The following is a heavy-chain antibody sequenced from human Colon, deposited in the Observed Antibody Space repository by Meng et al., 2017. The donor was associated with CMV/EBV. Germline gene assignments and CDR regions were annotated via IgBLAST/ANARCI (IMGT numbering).Heavy chain of an antibody. CDR1: GFTFPSCA. D-gene: IGHD2-2*01. CDR2: VSVGGETT. CDR3: ARDGGYCTGTTCYLDY. J-gene: IGHJ4*02. Sequence: GFTFPSCALSWVRPAPGRGLEWVSAVSVGGETTYYADSVKGRFTVSRDNSKNTVFLQMNSLRAEDTAVYYCARDGGYCTGTTCYLDYWGQGSLVTVSS. V-gene: IGHV3-23*01.